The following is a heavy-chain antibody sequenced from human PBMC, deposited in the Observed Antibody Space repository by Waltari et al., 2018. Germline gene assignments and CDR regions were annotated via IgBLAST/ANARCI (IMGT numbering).Heavy chain of an antibody. CDR2: INHSGST. CDR3: ASSLPIGTKAFDI. CDR1: GGSFSGYY. D-gene: IGHD1-1*01. V-gene: IGHV4-34*01. Sequence: QVQLQQWGAGLLKPSETLSLTCAVYGGSFSGYYWSWIRQPPGKGLEWIGEINHSGSTNYSPSLKSRVTISVDTSKNQFSLKLSSVTAADTAVYYCASSLPIGTKAFDIWGQGTMVTVSS. J-gene: IGHJ3*02.